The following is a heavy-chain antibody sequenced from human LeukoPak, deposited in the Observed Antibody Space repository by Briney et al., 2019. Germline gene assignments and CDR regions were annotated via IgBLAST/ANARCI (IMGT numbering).Heavy chain of an antibody. CDR3: ARAVIRYCSSTSCYLSY. D-gene: IGHD2-2*01. V-gene: IGHV1-2*02. J-gene: IGHJ4*02. CDR1: GYTFTGYY. Sequence: ASVKVSCKAPGYTFTGYYMHWVRQAPGQGLEWMGWINPNSGGTNYAQKFQGRVTMTRDTSISTAYMELSRLRSDDTAVYYCARAVIRYCSSTSCYLSYWGQGTLVTVSS. CDR2: INPNSGGT.